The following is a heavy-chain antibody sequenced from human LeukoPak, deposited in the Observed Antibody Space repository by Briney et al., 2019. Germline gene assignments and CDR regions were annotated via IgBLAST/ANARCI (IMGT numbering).Heavy chain of an antibody. Sequence: SETLSLTCTVSGGSISSSHYYWGWIRQPPGKGLEWIGTIYYSGTTYYNPSLESRVTISEDTSKNQFSLKLSSVTAADTAVYYCARDAPTAVFGVVVNWFDPWGQGTLVTVSS. CDR2: IYYSGTT. V-gene: IGHV4-39*07. CDR1: GGSISSSHYY. D-gene: IGHD3-3*01. CDR3: ARDAPTAVFGVVVNWFDP. J-gene: IGHJ5*02.